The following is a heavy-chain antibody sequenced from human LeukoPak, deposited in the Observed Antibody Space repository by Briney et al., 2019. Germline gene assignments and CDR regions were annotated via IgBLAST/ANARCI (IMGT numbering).Heavy chain of an antibody. V-gene: IGHV3-11*01. D-gene: IGHD6-19*01. CDR3: ARVRSSGWSDAFDI. CDR2: ISSSGSSI. J-gene: IGHJ3*02. Sequence: GESLRLSYAASGFTFSDYYMSWIRQAPGRGLEWASYISSSGSSIYYADSVKGRFTISRDNAKNSLYLQMNSLRAEDTAVYYCARVRSSGWSDAFDIWGQGTIVTVSS. CDR1: GFTFSDYY.